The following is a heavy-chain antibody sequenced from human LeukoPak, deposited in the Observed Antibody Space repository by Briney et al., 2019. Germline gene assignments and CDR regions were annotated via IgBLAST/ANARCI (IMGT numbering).Heavy chain of an antibody. V-gene: IGHV4-61*02. CDR3: ARHKSSGPLDLPPGAHDY. D-gene: IGHD1-14*01. J-gene: IGHJ4*02. CDR2: IYTSGST. Sequence: PSETLSLTCTVSGGSISSGSYYWSWIRQPAGKGLEWIGRIYTSGSTNYNPSLKSRVTISVDTSKNQFSLKLGSVTAADTAVYYCARHKSSGPLDLPPGAHDYWGQGTLVTVSS. CDR1: GGSISSGSYY.